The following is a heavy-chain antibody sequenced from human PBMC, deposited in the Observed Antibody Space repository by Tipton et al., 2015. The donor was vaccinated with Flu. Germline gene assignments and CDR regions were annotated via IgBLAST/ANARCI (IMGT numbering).Heavy chain of an antibody. J-gene: IGHJ4*02. Sequence: QLVQSGGGLVKPGGSLRLSCAASGFTFSDYYMSWIRLAPGKGLEWVSYISRSGSTIYYADSVKGRFTISRDNAKNSLYLQMNTLGAEDTAVYYCARVLGGRWLTTALPLDYWGQGTLVTVSS. V-gene: IGHV3-11*01. CDR3: ARVLGGRWLTTALPLDY. D-gene: IGHD4-17*01. CDR1: GFTFSDYY. CDR2: ISRSGSTI.